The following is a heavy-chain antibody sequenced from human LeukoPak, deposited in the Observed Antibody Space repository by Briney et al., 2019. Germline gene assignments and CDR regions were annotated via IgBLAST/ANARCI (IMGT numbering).Heavy chain of an antibody. CDR3: AKDKQLWLISPPDY. Sequence: GGSLRLPCAASGFTFSGYGMHWVRQAPGKGLEWVAVISYDGSNKYYADSVKGRFTISRDNSKNTLYLQMNSLRAEDTAVYYCAKDKQLWLISPPDYWGQGTLVTVSS. CDR1: GFTFSGYG. CDR2: ISYDGSNK. V-gene: IGHV3-30*18. J-gene: IGHJ4*02. D-gene: IGHD5-18*01.